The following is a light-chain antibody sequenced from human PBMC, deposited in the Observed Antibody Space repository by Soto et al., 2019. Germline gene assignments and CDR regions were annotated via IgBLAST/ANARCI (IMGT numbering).Light chain of an antibody. CDR3: QRYNGAST. Sequence: DIQMTQSPSSLSASVGDRVTITCRASQAISNYLAWYQQRPGRVPTLLISAASTLQSGVPSRFSGSGFGTDFTLTITSLQPEDVATYYCQRYNGASTFGQGTTVEI. J-gene: IGKJ1*01. CDR1: QAISNY. V-gene: IGKV1-27*01. CDR2: AAS.